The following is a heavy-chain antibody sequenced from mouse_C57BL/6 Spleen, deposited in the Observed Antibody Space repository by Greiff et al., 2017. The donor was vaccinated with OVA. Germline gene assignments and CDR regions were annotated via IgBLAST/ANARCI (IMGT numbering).Heavy chain of an antibody. J-gene: IGHJ3*01. Sequence: QVQLQQPGAELVRPGSSVKLSCKASGYTFTSYWMHWVKQRPIQGLEWIGNIDPSDSETHCNQKFKDKATLTVDKSSSTAYMQLSSLTSEDSAVYYCARGTGTEFAYWGQGTLVTVSA. V-gene: IGHV1-52*01. CDR1: GYTFTSYW. CDR3: ARGTGTEFAY. D-gene: IGHD4-1*01. CDR2: IDPSDSET.